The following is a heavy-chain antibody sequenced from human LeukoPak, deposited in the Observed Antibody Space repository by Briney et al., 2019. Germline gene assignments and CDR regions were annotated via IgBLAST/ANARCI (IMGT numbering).Heavy chain of an antibody. D-gene: IGHD5-18*01. Sequence: GGSLRLSCAASGFTFNNAWMSWVRQAPGKGLEWVGRSRSNADGGTTDYAAPMKDRFSISRDDSKTTLYLQMNSLKTEDTAVYYCTTELRIPHDFWGQGALMTVSA. V-gene: IGHV3-15*01. J-gene: IGHJ4*02. CDR1: GFTFNNAW. CDR3: TTELRIPHDF. CDR2: SRSNADGGTT.